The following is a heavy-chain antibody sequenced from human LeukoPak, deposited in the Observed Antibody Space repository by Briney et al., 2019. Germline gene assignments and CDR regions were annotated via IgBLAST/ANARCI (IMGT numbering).Heavy chain of an antibody. J-gene: IGHJ4*02. CDR2: TNPNSGGT. D-gene: IGHD3-22*01. Sequence: GASVKVSCKASGYTFTAYYMHWVRQAPGQGPEWMGWTNPNSGGTNYAQKFQGRVTMTRDTSISTAYMELSRLKSDDTAVYYCASVTYYDSSGYYLGDYWGQGTLVTVSS. CDR3: ASVTYYDSSGYYLGDY. CDR1: GYTFTAYY. V-gene: IGHV1-2*02.